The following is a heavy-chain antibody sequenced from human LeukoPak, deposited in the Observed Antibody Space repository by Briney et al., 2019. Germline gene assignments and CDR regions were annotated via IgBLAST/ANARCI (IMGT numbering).Heavy chain of an antibody. CDR3: AAPQSRISSYYYVMDV. Sequence: PGASVKVSCKASGGTFSSYAISWVRQAPGQGLEWMGGIIPVLGIANYAQKFQGRVTITADESTSTAYMELSSLISEDTAVYYCAAPQSRISSYYYVMDVWGQGTTVTVSS. CDR1: GGTFSSYA. D-gene: IGHD2-15*01. J-gene: IGHJ6*02. V-gene: IGHV1-69*10. CDR2: IIPVLGIA.